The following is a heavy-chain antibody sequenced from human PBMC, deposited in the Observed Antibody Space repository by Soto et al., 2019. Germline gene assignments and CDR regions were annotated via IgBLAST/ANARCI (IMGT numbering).Heavy chain of an antibody. CDR1: GYSFTSYW. V-gene: IGHV5-51*01. Sequence: GEALKISCKGSGYSFTSYWSGWVRQMPGKGLEWMGIIYPGDSDTRYSPSFQGQVTISADKSISTAHLQWSSLKASDTAMSYCAALIKAINYGTDVWGQGTTVAVSS. CDR3: AALIKAINYGTDV. CDR2: IYPGDSDT. J-gene: IGHJ6*02.